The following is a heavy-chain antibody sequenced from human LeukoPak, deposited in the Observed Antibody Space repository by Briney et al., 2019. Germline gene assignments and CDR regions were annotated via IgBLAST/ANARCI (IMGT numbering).Heavy chain of an antibody. CDR3: AKDDQQLGAFDI. CDR1: GFTFSSYA. Sequence: PGGSLRLSCAASGFTFSSYAMSWVRQAPGKGLEWVSAISGSGGSTYYADSVKGRFTISRDNSKNTQYLQMNSLRAEDTAVYYCAKDDQQLGAFDIWGQGTMVTVSS. J-gene: IGHJ3*02. CDR2: ISGSGGST. D-gene: IGHD6-13*01. V-gene: IGHV3-23*01.